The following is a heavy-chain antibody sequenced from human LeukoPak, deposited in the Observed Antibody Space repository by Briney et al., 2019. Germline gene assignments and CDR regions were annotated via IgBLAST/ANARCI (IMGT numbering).Heavy chain of an antibody. Sequence: PSDTLSLTCAVSGYSISSSNWSGWIRPPPGKGLEWIGYIYYSGSIYYNPSLKSRVTMSVDTSKNQFSLKLSSVTAVDTAVYYCARTSSYYYYYMDVWGKGTTVTVSS. CDR3: ARTSSYYYYYMDV. CDR2: IYYSGSI. V-gene: IGHV4-28*05. D-gene: IGHD2-2*01. J-gene: IGHJ6*03. CDR1: GYSISSSNW.